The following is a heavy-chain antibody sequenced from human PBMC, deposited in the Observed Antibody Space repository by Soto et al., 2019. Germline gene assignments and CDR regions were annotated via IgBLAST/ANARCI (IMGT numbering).Heavy chain of an antibody. CDR2: MNPNSGNT. J-gene: IGHJ5*02. CDR1: EYTFTAYD. V-gene: IGHV1-8*01. CDR3: AKVLAAGGNSPRGFDP. D-gene: IGHD6-13*01. Sequence: ASVKVSCKASEYTFTAYDINCVRQATGQGLEWMGWMNPNSGNTAYAQKFQGRLTMTSTTSISTAYRELSSLKTEDTAVYYCAKVLAAGGNSPRGFDPSGQGTLVTVSA.